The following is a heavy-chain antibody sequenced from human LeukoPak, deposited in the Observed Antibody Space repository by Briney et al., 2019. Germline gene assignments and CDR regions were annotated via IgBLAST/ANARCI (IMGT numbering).Heavy chain of an antibody. CDR1: GFTVSSNY. J-gene: IGHJ5*02. Sequence: GGSLRLSCAASGFTVSSNYISWVRQAPGKGLEWVSVIYSGGSTYYADSVKGRFTISRDNSKNTLYLQMNSLRAEDTAVYYCARDRGHYYDSSGYYAWGQGTLVTVSS. CDR3: ARDRGHYYDSSGYYA. CDR2: IYSGGST. V-gene: IGHV3-66*01. D-gene: IGHD3-22*01.